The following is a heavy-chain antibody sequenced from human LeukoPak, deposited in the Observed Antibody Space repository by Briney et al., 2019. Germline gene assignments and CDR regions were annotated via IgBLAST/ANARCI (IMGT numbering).Heavy chain of an antibody. Sequence: LTGGSLRLSCAASGFTFSSYWMSWVRQAPGKGLEWVSATSGSGGSTYYADSVKGRFTISRDNSKNTLSLQMNSLRAEDTAVYYCAITYGDYVLSGAFDIWGQGTMVTVSS. CDR1: GFTFSSYW. J-gene: IGHJ3*02. CDR3: AITYGDYVLSGAFDI. CDR2: TSGSGGST. D-gene: IGHD4-17*01. V-gene: IGHV3-23*01.